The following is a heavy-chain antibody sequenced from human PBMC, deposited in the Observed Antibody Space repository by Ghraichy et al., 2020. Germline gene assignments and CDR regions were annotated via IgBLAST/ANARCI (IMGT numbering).Heavy chain of an antibody. J-gene: IGHJ4*02. CDR3: ANLPWGRAAIWGLGGTDVIDY. D-gene: IGHD2-2*01. V-gene: IGHV3-23*01. CDR1: GFTFSSYA. Sequence: GESLNISCAASGFTFSSYAMSWVRQAPGKGLEWVSAISGSGGSTYYADSVKGRFTISRDNSKNTLYLQMNSLRAEDTAVYYCANLPWGRAAIWGLGGTDVIDYWGQGTLVTVSS. CDR2: ISGSGGST.